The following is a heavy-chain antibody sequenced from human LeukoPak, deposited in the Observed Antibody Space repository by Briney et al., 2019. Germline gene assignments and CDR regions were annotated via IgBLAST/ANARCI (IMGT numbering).Heavy chain of an antibody. J-gene: IGHJ4*02. D-gene: IGHD2-2*01. Sequence: GGSLRLSCAASGFTFSSYAMHWVRQAPGKGLEYVSAINTNGGSTYYANSVEGRFTISRDNSKNTLYLQMGSVRAEDMAVYYCARWGSTSCYDYWGQGTLVTVSS. CDR1: GFTFSSYA. CDR3: ARWGSTSCYDY. V-gene: IGHV3-64*01. CDR2: INTNGGST.